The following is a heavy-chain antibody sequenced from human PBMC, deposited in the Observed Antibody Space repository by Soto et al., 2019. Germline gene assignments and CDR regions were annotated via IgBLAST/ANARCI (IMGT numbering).Heavy chain of an antibody. J-gene: IGHJ5*02. CDR1: GGSISSSY. CDR2: IYYSGST. V-gene: IGHV4-59*08. D-gene: IGHD2-2*01. Sequence: QVQLQESGPGLVKPSETLSLTCTVSGGSISSSYWGWIRQPPGKGLEWIGYIYYSGSTKYNPSLKSRVTISVDTSKNQCSLKLSSVTAADTAVYYCARQSCSSTSCYSWVSWFDPWGQGTLVTVSS. CDR3: ARQSCSSTSCYSWVSWFDP.